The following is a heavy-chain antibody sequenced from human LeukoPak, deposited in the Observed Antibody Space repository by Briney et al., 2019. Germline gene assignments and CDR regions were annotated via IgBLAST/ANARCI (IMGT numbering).Heavy chain of an antibody. CDR3: ARDDYYDSSGYPDY. Sequence: SETLSLTCTVSGGSISSYYWSWIRQPPGKGLEWIGYIHYSGSTNYNPSLKRRVTISVDTSKNHFSLKLRSVNASDTAVYYCARDDYYDSSGYPDYWGERTPGTVSP. V-gene: IGHV4-59*12. CDR1: GGSISSYY. CDR2: IHYSGST. J-gene: IGHJ4*02. D-gene: IGHD3-22*01.